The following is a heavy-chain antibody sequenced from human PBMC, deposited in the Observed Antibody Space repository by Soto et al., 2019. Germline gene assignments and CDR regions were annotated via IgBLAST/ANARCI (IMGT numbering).Heavy chain of an antibody. D-gene: IGHD5-18*01. Sequence: SETLSLTCTVSVGSISSGGYYWSWIRQHPGKGLEWIGYIYYSGSTYYNPSLKSRVTISVDTSKNQFSLKLSSVTAADTAVYYCARGEIQLAAFDIWGQGTTVTVSS. CDR1: VGSISSGGYY. CDR3: ARGEIQLAAFDI. V-gene: IGHV4-31*03. J-gene: IGHJ3*02. CDR2: IYYSGST.